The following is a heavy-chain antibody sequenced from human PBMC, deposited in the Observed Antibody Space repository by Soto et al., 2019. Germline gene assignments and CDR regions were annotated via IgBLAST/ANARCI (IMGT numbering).Heavy chain of an antibody. Sequence: KPSETLSLTCAVYGGSFSGYYWSWIRQPPGKGLEWIGEVNHSGSTNYNPSLKSRVTISVDTSKNQFSLKLSSVTAADTAVYYCARGYGGNFDYWGQGTLVTVSS. CDR3: ARGYGGNFDY. D-gene: IGHD3-10*01. V-gene: IGHV4-34*01. CDR2: VNHSGST. CDR1: GGSFSGYY. J-gene: IGHJ4*02.